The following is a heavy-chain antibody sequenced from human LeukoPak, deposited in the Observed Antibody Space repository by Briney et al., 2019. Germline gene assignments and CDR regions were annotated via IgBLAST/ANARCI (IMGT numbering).Heavy chain of an antibody. J-gene: IGHJ4*02. V-gene: IGHV4-34*01. CDR1: GGSFSGYY. Sequence: SETLSPTCAVYGGSFSGYYWSWIRQPPGKGLEWIGEINHSGSTNYNPSLKSRATISVDTSKNQFSLKLSSVTAADTAVYYCARDTATALTRFKFDYWGQGTLVTVSS. D-gene: IGHD3-10*02. CDR3: ARDTATALTRFKFDY. CDR2: INHSGST.